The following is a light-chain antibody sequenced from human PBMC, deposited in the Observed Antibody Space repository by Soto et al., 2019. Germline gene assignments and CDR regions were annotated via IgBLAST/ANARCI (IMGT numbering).Light chain of an antibody. Sequence: QSVLTQPPSVSGAPGHRVSISRTGSRSNIGAGYDVHWYQQLPGTAPKLLIYDFTTRPSGVPDRFSGSKSGTSASLAITGLQAEDEADYYCQSYATRQSGVLFRRGTTLSVL. J-gene: IGLJ2*01. CDR3: QSYATRQSGVL. CDR2: DFT. V-gene: IGLV1-40*01. CDR1: RSNIGAGYD.